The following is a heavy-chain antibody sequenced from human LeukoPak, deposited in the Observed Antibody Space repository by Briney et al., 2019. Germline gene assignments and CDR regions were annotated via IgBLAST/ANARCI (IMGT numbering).Heavy chain of an antibody. J-gene: IGHJ5*02. V-gene: IGHV3-11*01. D-gene: IGHD1-1*01. Sequence: GGSLRLSCAASGFTFSDYYMIWIRQAPGKGLEWVSYISNSGSSIYYAASVKGRFTISRDNAKNSPYLQMNSLRAEDTAVYYCARAYTNIWNFDGFDPWGQGTLVTVSS. CDR3: ARAYTNIWNFDGFDP. CDR1: GFTFSDYY. CDR2: ISNSGSSI.